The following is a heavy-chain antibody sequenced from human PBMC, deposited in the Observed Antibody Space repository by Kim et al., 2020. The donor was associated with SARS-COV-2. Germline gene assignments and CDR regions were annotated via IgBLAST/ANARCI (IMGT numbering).Heavy chain of an antibody. V-gene: IGHV1-69*04. CDR3: ARDIEGQQLDPEDQTAEYF. D-gene: IGHD6-13*01. CDR2: IIPILGIA. J-gene: IGHJ1*01. CDR1: GGTFSSYA. Sequence: SVKVSCKASGGTFSSYAISWVRQAPGQGLEWMGRIIPILGIANYAQKFQGRVTITADKSTSTASMELSSLRSEDTAVYYCARDIEGQQLDPEDQTAEYF.